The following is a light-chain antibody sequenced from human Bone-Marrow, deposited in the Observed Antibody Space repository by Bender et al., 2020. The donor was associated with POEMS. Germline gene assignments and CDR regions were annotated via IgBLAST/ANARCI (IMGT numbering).Light chain of an antibody. Sequence: QSALTQPRSVSGSPGQSVTISCSGMSSDVGGSDYVSWYQQHPGKAPKLVLFEVTARASGVSNRFSGSKSGNTASLTISGLRAEDEADYYCASYAGSSTWVFGGGTKLTVL. J-gene: IGLJ3*02. CDR2: EVT. CDR1: SSDVGGSDY. V-gene: IGLV2-11*01. CDR3: ASYAGSSTWV.